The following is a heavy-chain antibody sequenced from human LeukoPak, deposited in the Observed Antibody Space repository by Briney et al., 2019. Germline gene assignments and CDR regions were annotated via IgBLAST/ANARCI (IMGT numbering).Heavy chain of an antibody. J-gene: IGHJ4*02. CDR2: INIDGTST. V-gene: IGHV3-74*01. D-gene: IGHD5-24*01. CDR1: GFTFSNYW. CDR3: AKDMRMASFEH. Sequence: GGSLRLSCAASGFTFSNYWMHWVRKVPGKGLVCVSRINIDGTSTSYADSVKGRFTISRDNAKNALYLQMNSLRAEDTAVYYCAKDMRMASFEHWGRGTQVTVSS.